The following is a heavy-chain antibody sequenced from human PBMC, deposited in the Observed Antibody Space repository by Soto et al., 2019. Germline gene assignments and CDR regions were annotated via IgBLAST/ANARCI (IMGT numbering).Heavy chain of an antibody. Sequence: EVQLMESGGGLVQPGGSLRLSCAASGFTFSNYWMHWVRQAPGTGLVWVSRINSDGRTTTYADSVKGRFTISRDNAKNTLYLQMNSLRVDDTAVYYCARPIDNSGWYDVFDVWGQGTTVTVSP. CDR3: ARPIDNSGWYDVFDV. V-gene: IGHV3-74*01. D-gene: IGHD6-19*01. J-gene: IGHJ3*01. CDR1: GFTFSNYW. CDR2: INSDGRTT.